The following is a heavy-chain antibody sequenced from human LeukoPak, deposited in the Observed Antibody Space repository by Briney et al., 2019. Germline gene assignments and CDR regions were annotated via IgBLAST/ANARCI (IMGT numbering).Heavy chain of an antibody. CDR1: AFSLNAYN. V-gene: IGHV3-21*04. J-gene: IGHJ4*02. CDR2: ISYTGTYI. D-gene: IGHD1-26*01. Sequence: GGSLRLSCAASAFSLNAYNMNWVRQAPGKGLEWVSSISYTGTYIYYADSVKGRFTISRDNAQNSLYLQMNSLRTEDTAIYYCVRDRGTYRPIDYWGQGTLVTVSS. CDR3: VRDRGTYRPIDY.